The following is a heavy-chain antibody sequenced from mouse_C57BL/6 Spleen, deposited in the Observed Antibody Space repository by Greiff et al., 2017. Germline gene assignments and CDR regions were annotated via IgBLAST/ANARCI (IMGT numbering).Heavy chain of an antibody. CDR1: GYSITSGYY. D-gene: IGHD2-4*01. J-gene: IGHJ3*01. Sequence: EVQLQQSGPGLVKPSQSLSLTCSVTGYSITSGYYWNWIRQFPGNKLEWMGYISYDGSNNYNPSLKNRISITRDTSKNQFFLKLNSVTTEDTATYYCAREDDYDDPAWFAYWGQGTLVTVSA. CDR3: AREDDYDDPAWFAY. V-gene: IGHV3-6*01. CDR2: ISYDGSN.